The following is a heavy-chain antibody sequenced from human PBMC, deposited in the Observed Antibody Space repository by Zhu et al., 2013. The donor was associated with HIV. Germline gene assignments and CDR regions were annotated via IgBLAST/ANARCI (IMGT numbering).Heavy chain of an antibody. CDR2: IIPIFGTV. V-gene: IGHV1-69*01. D-gene: IGHD6-6*01. Sequence: QVQLVQSGAEVKKPGSSVKVSCKASGGTFSSYGVSWVRQAPGQGLEWMGGIIPIFGTVNNAQKFQGRVTITADDSTGTAYMELSSLRSEDTGVYYCARGTIAARPGESPFDYVGPGNPGHRLL. CDR3: ARGTIAARPGESPFDY. CDR1: GGTFSSYG. J-gene: IGHJ4*02.